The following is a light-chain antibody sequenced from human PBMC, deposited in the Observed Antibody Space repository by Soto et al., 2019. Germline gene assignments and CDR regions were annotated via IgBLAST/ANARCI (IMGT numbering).Light chain of an antibody. CDR3: QKYNSAPLT. J-gene: IGKJ5*01. Sequence: DVQMTQSPSSLSVSVGDRVTITCRASQVISNYLAWYQQKPGKPPQLLIYAVSTLQSGVPSRFSGSASGTEFTLTISSLQPEVVATYYCQKYNSAPLTFGQGTRLEIK. CDR1: QVISNY. V-gene: IGKV1-27*01. CDR2: AVS.